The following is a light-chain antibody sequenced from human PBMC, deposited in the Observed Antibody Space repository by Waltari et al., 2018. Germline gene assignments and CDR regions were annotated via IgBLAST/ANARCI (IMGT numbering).Light chain of an antibody. CDR3: QQYYSPPYT. V-gene: IGKV4-1*01. J-gene: IGKJ2*01. CDR1: QSVLYSSNNKNY. Sequence: DIVMTQSPDSLAVSLGERATINCKSSQSVLYSSNNKNYLAWYQQKPGQPPNLLIYWASTLESGVPDRCSGSGSGTDFTLTISGLQAEDVAVYYCQQYYSPPYTFGQGTKLEIK. CDR2: WAS.